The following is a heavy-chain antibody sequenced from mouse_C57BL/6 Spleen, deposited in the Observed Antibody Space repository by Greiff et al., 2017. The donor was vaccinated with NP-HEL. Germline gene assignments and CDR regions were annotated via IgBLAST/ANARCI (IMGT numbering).Heavy chain of an antibody. CDR3: TTMVTTGGYFDY. CDR1: GFNIKDYY. V-gene: IGHV14-1*01. D-gene: IGHD2-2*01. Sequence: VQLQQSGAELVRPGASVKLSCTASGFNIKDYYMHWVKQRPEQGLEWIGRFDPEDGDTEYAPKFQGKATMTADTSSNTAYLQLSSLTSEDTAVYYCTTMVTTGGYFDYWGQGTTLTVSS. J-gene: IGHJ2*01. CDR2: FDPEDGDT.